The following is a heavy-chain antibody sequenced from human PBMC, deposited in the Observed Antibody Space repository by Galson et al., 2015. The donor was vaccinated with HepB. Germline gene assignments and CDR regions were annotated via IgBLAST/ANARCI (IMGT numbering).Heavy chain of an antibody. V-gene: IGHV1-18*01. CDR3: ARGWGRGYCSSTSCYGGDY. J-gene: IGHJ4*02. CDR2: ISAYNGNT. CDR1: GYTFTSYG. Sequence: SVKVSCKASGYTFTSYGISWVRQAPGQGLEWMGWISAYNGNTNYAQKLQGRVTMTTDTSTSTAYMELRSLRSDDTAVYYCARGWGRGYCSSTSCYGGDYWGQGTLVTVSS. D-gene: IGHD2-2*01.